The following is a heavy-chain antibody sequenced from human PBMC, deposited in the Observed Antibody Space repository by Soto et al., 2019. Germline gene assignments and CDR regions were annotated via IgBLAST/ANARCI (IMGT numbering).Heavy chain of an antibody. Sequence: PSETLSLTCTVSGGSISSGGYYWSWIRQHPGKGLEWIGYIYYSGSTYYNPSLKSRVTISVDTSKNQFSLKLSSVTAADTAVYYCARDRTGRYYFDYWGQGTLVTVSS. CDR2: IYYSGST. CDR1: GGSISSGGYY. D-gene: IGHD4-17*01. V-gene: IGHV4-31*03. J-gene: IGHJ4*02. CDR3: ARDRTGRYYFDY.